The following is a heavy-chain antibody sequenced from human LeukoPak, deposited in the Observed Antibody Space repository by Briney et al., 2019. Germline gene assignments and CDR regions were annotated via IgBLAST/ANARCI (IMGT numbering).Heavy chain of an antibody. V-gene: IGHV3-66*01. D-gene: IGHD3-10*01. J-gene: IGHJ1*01. Sequence: PGGSLRLSCAASGFTVSSNYMSWVRQAPGKGLEWVSVIYSGGSTYYADSVKGRFTISRDNSKNTLYLQMNSLGAEDTAVYYCARAVRGVIITKGYFQHWGQGTLVTVSS. CDR2: IYSGGST. CDR3: ARAVRGVIITKGYFQH. CDR1: GFTVSSNY.